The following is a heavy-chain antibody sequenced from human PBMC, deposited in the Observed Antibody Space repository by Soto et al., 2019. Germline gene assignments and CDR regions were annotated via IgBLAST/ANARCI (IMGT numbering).Heavy chain of an antibody. CDR3: ARGPRSIAVAGSDAFDI. D-gene: IGHD6-19*01. J-gene: IGHJ3*02. V-gene: IGHV3-11*05. CDR1: GFTFSDYY. Sequence: QVQLVESGGGLVKPGGSLRLSCAASGFTFSDYYMSWIRQAPGKGLEWVSYISSSSSYTNYADSVKGRFTISRDNAKNSLYLQMNSLRAEDTAVYYCARGPRSIAVAGSDAFDIWGKGTMVTVSS. CDR2: ISSSSSYT.